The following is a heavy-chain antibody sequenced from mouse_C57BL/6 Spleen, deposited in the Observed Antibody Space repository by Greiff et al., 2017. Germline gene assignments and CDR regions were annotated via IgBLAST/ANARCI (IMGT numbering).Heavy chain of an antibody. D-gene: IGHD1-1*01. J-gene: IGHJ3*01. CDR1: GYTFTSYW. V-gene: IGHV1-69*01. CDR2: IDPSDSYT. Sequence: QVQLQQPGAELVMPGASVKLSCKASGYTFTSYWMHWVKQRPGQGLEWIGEIDPSDSYTNYNQKFKGKSTLTVDKYSSTAYMQLSSLTSEDSAVYYSARRYYGSSYGFAYWGQGTLVTVSA. CDR3: ARRYYGSSYGFAY.